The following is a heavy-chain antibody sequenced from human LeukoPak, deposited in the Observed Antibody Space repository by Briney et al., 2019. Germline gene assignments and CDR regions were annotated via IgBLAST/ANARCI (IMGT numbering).Heavy chain of an antibody. D-gene: IGHD5-18*01. CDR2: IIPIFGTA. CDR1: GGTFSSYA. Sequence: GASVKVSCKASGGTFSSYAISWVRQAPGQGLEWMGGIIPIFGTANYAQKFQGRVTITADESTSTAYMELSSLRSEDTAVYYCARDDRSGYSYGYAHMDVWGKGTTVTVSS. J-gene: IGHJ6*03. CDR3: ARDDRSGYSYGYAHMDV. V-gene: IGHV1-69*13.